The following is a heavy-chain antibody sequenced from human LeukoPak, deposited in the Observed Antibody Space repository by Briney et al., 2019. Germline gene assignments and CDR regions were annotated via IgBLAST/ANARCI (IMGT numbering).Heavy chain of an antibody. V-gene: IGHV5-51*01. CDR1: GYDFATYW. CDR3: ARYAYHDDNSGYYFAY. Sequence: GESLKISCQGSGYDFATYWIGWVRQVPGKGLEWMGIFYLPRSEIRYSPSFQGLVTISGEESVATVYLQWSSLKASDTAMYYCARYAYHDDNSGYYFAYWGQGTLVTVSS. J-gene: IGHJ4*02. CDR2: FYLPRSEI. D-gene: IGHD3-22*01.